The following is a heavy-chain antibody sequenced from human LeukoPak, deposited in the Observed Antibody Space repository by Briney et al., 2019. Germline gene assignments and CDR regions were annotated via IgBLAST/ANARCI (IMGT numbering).Heavy chain of an antibody. CDR1: GYTLTELS. J-gene: IGHJ3*02. CDR2: FDHEDGET. V-gene: IGHV1-24*01. CDR3: ATTGSGQEPRRYGGLGI. D-gene: IGHD4/OR15-4a*01. Sequence: ASVPVSCKVSGYTLTELSMHWVRQAPGKGLEWMGGFDHEDGETIYAQKFQGRVTMTEDTSTDTAYMELSSLRSEDTAVYYCATTGSGQEPRRYGGLGIWGQGTMVTVSS.